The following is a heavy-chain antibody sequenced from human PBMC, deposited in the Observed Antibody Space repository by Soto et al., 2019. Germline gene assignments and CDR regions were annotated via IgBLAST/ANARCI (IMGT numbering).Heavy chain of an antibody. J-gene: IGHJ4*02. CDR2: ISSNGGST. CDR1: GFTFSSYA. Sequence: EVQLVESGGGLVQPGGSLRLSCSASGFTFSSYAMHWVRQAPGKGLEYVSAISSNGGSTYYADSVKGRFTISRDKSKHTLYLQMSSLRAEHTAVHYCVQPVSYSYYFDYWGQGTLVTVSS. D-gene: IGHD1-26*01. V-gene: IGHV3-64D*06. CDR3: VQPVSYSYYFDY.